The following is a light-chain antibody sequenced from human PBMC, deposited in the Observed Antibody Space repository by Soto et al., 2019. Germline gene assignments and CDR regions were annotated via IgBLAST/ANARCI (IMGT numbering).Light chain of an antibody. V-gene: IGKV1-39*01. CDR1: QSISSY. Sequence: DLPMTPSPSSLSASVGDRVTITFRASQSISSYLNWYQQKPGKAPKLLIYAASSLQSGVPSRFSGSGSGTDFTLTISSLQPEDFATYYCQQSYSTPITFGQGTRLEIK. J-gene: IGKJ5*01. CDR3: QQSYSTPIT. CDR2: AAS.